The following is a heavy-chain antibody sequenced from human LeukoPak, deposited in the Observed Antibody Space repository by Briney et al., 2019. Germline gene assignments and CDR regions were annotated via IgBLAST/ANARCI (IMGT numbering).Heavy chain of an antibody. J-gene: IGHJ4*02. CDR2: IYHSGST. CDR1: GGSISSGGYY. CDR3: ASNYYGTYYFDY. D-gene: IGHD3-10*01. Sequence: PSETLSLTCTVSGGSISSGGYYWSWIRQPPGKGLEWIGYIYHSGSTYYNPSLKSRVTISVDRSKNQFSLKLSSVTAADTAVYYCASNYYGTYYFDYWGQGTLVTVSS. V-gene: IGHV4-30-2*01.